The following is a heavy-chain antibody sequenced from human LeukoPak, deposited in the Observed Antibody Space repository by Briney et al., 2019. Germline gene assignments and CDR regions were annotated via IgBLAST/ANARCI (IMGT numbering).Heavy chain of an antibody. CDR3: ARHVKQQLMIYYFDY. J-gene: IGHJ4*02. CDR2: IYYSGST. Sequence: PSETLSLTCTVSGGSISSYYWSWIRQPPGKGLEWIGYIYYSGSTNYNASLKSRVTISVDTSKNQFSLKLSSVTAADTAVYYCARHVKQQLMIYYFDYWGQGTLVTVSS. V-gene: IGHV4-59*08. CDR1: GGSISSYY. D-gene: IGHD6-13*01.